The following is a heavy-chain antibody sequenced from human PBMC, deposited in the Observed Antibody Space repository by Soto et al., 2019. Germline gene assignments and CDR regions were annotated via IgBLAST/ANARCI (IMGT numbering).Heavy chain of an antibody. CDR2: INHSGST. D-gene: IGHD3-22*01. CDR3: ARGRRDYYDSSTYSPGPLWRS. V-gene: IGHV4-34*01. CDR1: GGSFSGNY. Sequence: SLTCVVYGGSFSGNYWRWIRQSPGKGLEWIGDINHSGSTNYNPSLKSRVTISVDTSKNQFSLKLRSVTAADTAVYYCARGRRDYYDSSTYSPGPLWRSWGQGTLVTVSS. J-gene: IGHJ4*02.